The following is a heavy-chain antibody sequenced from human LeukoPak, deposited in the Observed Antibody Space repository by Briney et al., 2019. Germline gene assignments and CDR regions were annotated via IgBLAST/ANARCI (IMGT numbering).Heavy chain of an antibody. Sequence: QAGGSLRLSCAASGFTFSGYYMNWIRQAPGKGLEWVANIKSDGSEMYYVDSVKGRFSIPRDNAKNSLYLQMNSLRAEDTAVYYCTRAGLHIKDDDYWGQGTLVTVSS. V-gene: IGHV3-7*01. CDR3: TRAGLHIKDDDY. CDR1: GFTFSGYY. J-gene: IGHJ4*02. CDR2: IKSDGSEM. D-gene: IGHD3-16*01.